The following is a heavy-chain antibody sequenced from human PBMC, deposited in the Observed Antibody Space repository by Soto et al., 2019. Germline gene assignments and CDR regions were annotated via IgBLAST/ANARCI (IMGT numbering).Heavy chain of an antibody. V-gene: IGHV1-2*04. CDR2: INPNSGGT. D-gene: IGHD2-2*01. Sequence: ASVKVSCKASGYTFTGCYMHWVRQAPGQGLEWMGWINPNSGGTNYAQKFQGWVTMARDTSISTAYMELSRLRSDDTAVYYCARGRLHCSSTSCYLGWFDPWGQGTLVTVS. CDR3: ARGRLHCSSTSCYLGWFDP. J-gene: IGHJ5*02. CDR1: GYTFTGCY.